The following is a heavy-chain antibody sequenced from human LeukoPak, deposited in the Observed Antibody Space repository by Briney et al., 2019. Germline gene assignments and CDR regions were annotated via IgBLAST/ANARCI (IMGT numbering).Heavy chain of an antibody. J-gene: IGHJ4*01. Sequence: ASVKVSCKPSGYSFTGYYIHWVRQVPGQGLEWMGWINPNNGATNYEQKFQGRVAMTRDTSIGTAYMELSRLTSDDTAVYYCASPVGTTPEGLGLWGQGTLVTVSS. V-gene: IGHV1-2*02. D-gene: IGHD1-7*01. CDR1: GYSFTGYY. CDR3: ASPVGTTPEGLGL. CDR2: INPNNGAT.